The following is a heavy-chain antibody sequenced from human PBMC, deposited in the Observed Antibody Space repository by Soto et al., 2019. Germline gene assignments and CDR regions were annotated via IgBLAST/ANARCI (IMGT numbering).Heavy chain of an antibody. J-gene: IGHJ4*02. CDR1: GGSISSSNW. CDR3: AREVKRGYGPH. CDR2: IYHSGST. V-gene: IGHV4-4*02. Sequence: QVQLQESGPGLVKPSGTLSLTCAVSGGSISSSNWWSWVRQPPGKGLEWIGEIYHSGSTNYNPSLKSGVTKSLDQSKNQFSLELGSVTAADTAVYYCAREVKRGYGPHWGQGTLVTVSS. D-gene: IGHD3-22*01.